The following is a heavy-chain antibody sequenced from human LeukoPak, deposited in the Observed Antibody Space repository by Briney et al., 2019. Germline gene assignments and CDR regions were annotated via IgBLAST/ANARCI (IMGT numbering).Heavy chain of an antibody. D-gene: IGHD2-2*01. CDR1: GFTFSNYA. CDR3: AKDAYDCSSTSCYWRGYYYYYMDV. Sequence: PGGSLRLSCAVSGFTFSNYAMRWVRQAPEKGLEWVSAISGSGGSTYYADSVKGRFTISRDNSKNTLYLQMNSLRAEDTAVYYCAKDAYDCSSTSCYWRGYYYYYMDVWGKGTTVTVSS. V-gene: IGHV3-23*01. CDR2: ISGSGGST. J-gene: IGHJ6*03.